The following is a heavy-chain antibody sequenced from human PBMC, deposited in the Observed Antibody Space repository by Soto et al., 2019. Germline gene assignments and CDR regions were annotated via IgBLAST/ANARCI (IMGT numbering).Heavy chain of an antibody. CDR2: IIPIFGTA. CDR1: GGTFSSYA. CDR3: ARSIYCSSTSCRRYYYYGMDV. V-gene: IGHV1-69*06. Sequence: SVKVSCKASGGTFSSYAISWVRQAPVQGLEWMGGIIPIFGTANYAQKFQGRVTITADKSTSTAYMELSSLRSEDTAVYYCARSIYCSSTSCRRYYYYGMDVWGQGTTVTVSS. D-gene: IGHD2-2*01. J-gene: IGHJ6*02.